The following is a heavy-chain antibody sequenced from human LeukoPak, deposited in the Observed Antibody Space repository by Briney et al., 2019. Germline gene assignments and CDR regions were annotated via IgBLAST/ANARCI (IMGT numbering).Heavy chain of an antibody. CDR3: ARDALQCSSTSCYFRRRSPMDV. CDR2: INPSGGST. Sequence: ASVKVSCKASGYTFTSYHMHWVRQAPGQGLEWMGIINPSGGSTSYAQKFQGRVTMTRDMSTSTVYMELSSLRSEDTAVYYCARDALQCSSTSCYFRRRSPMDVWGKGTTVTVSS. CDR1: GYTFTSYH. D-gene: IGHD2-2*01. J-gene: IGHJ6*03. V-gene: IGHV1-46*01.